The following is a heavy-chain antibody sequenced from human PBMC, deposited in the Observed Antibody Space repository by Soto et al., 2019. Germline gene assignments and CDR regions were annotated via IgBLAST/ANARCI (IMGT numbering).Heavy chain of an antibody. CDR2: IYPGDSDT. CDR1: GYPFTTYW. V-gene: IGHV5-51*01. J-gene: IGHJ6*02. Sequence: PGASLKISCKGSGYPFTTYWIGWVRQMPGKGLEWMGIIYPGDSDTRYSPSFQGQVTISADKPISTAYLQWSSLKASDTAMYYCARHGVVVPAATNYYYGMDVWGQGTTVTVSS. CDR3: ARHGVVVPAATNYYYGMDV. D-gene: IGHD2-2*01.